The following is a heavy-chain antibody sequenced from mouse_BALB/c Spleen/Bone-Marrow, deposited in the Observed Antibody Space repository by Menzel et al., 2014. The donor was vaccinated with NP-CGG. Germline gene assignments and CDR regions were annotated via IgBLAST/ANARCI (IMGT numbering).Heavy chain of an antibody. V-gene: IGHV1S81*02. CDR1: GYTFTSYY. CDR3: TRYGNYYFDY. D-gene: IGHD2-1*01. CDR2: INPSNGGT. J-gene: IGHJ2*01. Sequence: QVQLQQSGAELVKPGASVKLSCKASGYTFTSYYMYWVKQRPGQGLEWIGEINPSNGGTNFNEKFKSKATLTVDKSSSTAYMQLSSLTSEDSAVYYCTRYGNYYFDYCGQGTTLPVSS.